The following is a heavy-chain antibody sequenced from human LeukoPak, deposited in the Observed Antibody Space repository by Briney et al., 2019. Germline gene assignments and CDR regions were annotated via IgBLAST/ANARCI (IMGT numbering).Heavy chain of an antibody. J-gene: IGHJ6*02. CDR2: IKQDGSEK. V-gene: IGHV3-7*01. CDR1: RFTFSSYW. Sequence: GGSLRLSCAASRFTFSSYWMSWVRQAPGKGLEWVANIKQDGSEKYYVDSVKGRFTISRDNAKNSLYLQMNSLRAEDTAVYYCARDLGIAVAGTWDYYYYYGMDVWGQGTTVTVSS. D-gene: IGHD6-19*01. CDR3: ARDLGIAVAGTWDYYYYYGMDV.